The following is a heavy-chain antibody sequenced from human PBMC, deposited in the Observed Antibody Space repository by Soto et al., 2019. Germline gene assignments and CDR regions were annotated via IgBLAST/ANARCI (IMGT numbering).Heavy chain of an antibody. V-gene: IGHV1-18*01. D-gene: IGHD1-26*01. CDR1: GYTFTSYG. CDR3: ARDRLGATGDY. Sequence: GASVKVSCKASGYTFTSYGISWVRQAPGQGLERMGWISAYNANTNYAQKLQGRVTMTTDTSTSTSYMELRSLRSDDTAVYFCARDRLGATGDYWGQGTLVTVSS. J-gene: IGHJ4*02. CDR2: ISAYNANT.